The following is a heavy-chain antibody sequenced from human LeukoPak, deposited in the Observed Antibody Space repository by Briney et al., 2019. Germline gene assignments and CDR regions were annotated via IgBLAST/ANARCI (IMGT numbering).Heavy chain of an antibody. Sequence: PSETLSLTCTVSGFSISSYYWSWIRQSPEKGLEWIGYIYYSGSTNYNPSLKSRVTMLVDTSKNQFSLKLSSVTAADTAVYYCVRDIIPSIYWGQGTQVTVSS. V-gene: IGHV4-59*01. CDR1: GFSISSYY. CDR2: IYYSGST. J-gene: IGHJ4*02. CDR3: VRDIIPSIY. D-gene: IGHD3-10*01.